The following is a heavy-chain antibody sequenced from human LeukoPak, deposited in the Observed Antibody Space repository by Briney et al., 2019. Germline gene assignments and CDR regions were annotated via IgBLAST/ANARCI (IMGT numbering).Heavy chain of an antibody. CDR1: AYSFTRYW. Sequence: GESLKISCKGSAYSFTRYWISWVRQMPGKGLERMGRIDPSGSYTNYSPSFQGHVTISADKSISTAYLQWSSLKASDTAMYYCASSGDHGAYWGQGTLVTVSS. CDR3: ASSGDHGAY. D-gene: IGHD4-17*01. V-gene: IGHV5-10-1*01. CDR2: IDPSGSYT. J-gene: IGHJ4*02.